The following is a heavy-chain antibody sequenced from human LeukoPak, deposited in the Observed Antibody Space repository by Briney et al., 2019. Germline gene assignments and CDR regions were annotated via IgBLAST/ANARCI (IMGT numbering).Heavy chain of an antibody. CDR2: MYTSEST. D-gene: IGHD4-17*01. CDR1: GGSISSYY. V-gene: IGHV4-4*07. Sequence: SETLSLTCSVSGGSISSYYWSWIRQPAGKQPEWIGRMYTSESTYYNPSLKSRVTMSADTSKNQFSLKLTSVTAADTSVYYCAREGGPGGDYGSIDSWGQGTLVTVSS. J-gene: IGHJ4*02. CDR3: AREGGPGGDYGSIDS.